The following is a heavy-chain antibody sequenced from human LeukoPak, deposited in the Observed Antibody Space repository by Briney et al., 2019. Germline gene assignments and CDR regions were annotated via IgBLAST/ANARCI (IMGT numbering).Heavy chain of an antibody. Sequence: SETLSLTCTVSGGSISNYFWSWIRQPPGKGLEWIGYIYYTGSTNYNPSLKSRVTISVGTSKNQFSLKLNSVTAADTAVYYCARRITGDGYFDYWGQGSLVTVSS. J-gene: IGHJ4*02. CDR1: GGSISNYF. CDR3: ARRITGDGYFDY. D-gene: IGHD7-27*01. CDR2: IYYTGST. V-gene: IGHV4-59*12.